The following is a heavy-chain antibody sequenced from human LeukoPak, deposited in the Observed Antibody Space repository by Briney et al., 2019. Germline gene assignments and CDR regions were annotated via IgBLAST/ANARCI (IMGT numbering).Heavy chain of an antibody. D-gene: IGHD1-26*01. J-gene: IGHJ3*02. CDR1: GFTFSSYD. CDR3: ARALGYSGSYSAHAFDI. CDR2: IGTAGDT. Sequence: PGGSLRLSCAASGFTFSSYDMHWVRQAKGKGLEWVSAIGTAGDTYYPGSVKGRFTISRENAKNSLYLQMNSLRAGDTAVYYCARALGYSGSYSAHAFDIWGQGTMVTVSS. V-gene: IGHV3-13*01.